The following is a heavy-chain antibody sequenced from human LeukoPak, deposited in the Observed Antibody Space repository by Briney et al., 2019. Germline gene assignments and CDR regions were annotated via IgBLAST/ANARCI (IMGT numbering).Heavy chain of an antibody. Sequence: GGSLRLSCAASGFTFSSYWMHWVRQAPGKGLVWVSVINNDGSGTNYADSVKGRSTISRDNAKNTLYLQMTSLGTEDTAVYYCVRGGFGHAMDVWGQGTTVTVSS. CDR3: VRGGFGHAMDV. CDR1: GFTFSSYW. D-gene: IGHD3-10*01. J-gene: IGHJ6*02. CDR2: INNDGSGT. V-gene: IGHV3-74*01.